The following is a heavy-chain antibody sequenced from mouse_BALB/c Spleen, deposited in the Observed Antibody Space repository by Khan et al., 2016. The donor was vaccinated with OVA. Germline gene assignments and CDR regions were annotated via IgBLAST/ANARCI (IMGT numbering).Heavy chain of an antibody. CDR3: TREGVDGSSLAY. J-gene: IGHJ3*01. Sequence: QVRLQQSGTELVRPGASVKLSCKASGYTFTNYWINWVKQRPGQGLEWIGNIYPSDSYTNYNQKFKDKATLTVDKSSSTASMQLSSPTSEDSAVYYCTREGVDGSSLAYWGQGTLVTVSA. CDR2: IYPSDSYT. V-gene: IGHV1-69*02. D-gene: IGHD2-3*01. CDR1: GYTFTNYW.